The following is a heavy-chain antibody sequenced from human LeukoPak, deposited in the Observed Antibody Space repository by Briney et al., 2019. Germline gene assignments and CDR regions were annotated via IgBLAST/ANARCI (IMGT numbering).Heavy chain of an antibody. CDR3: ARSDYGDYASFDY. J-gene: IGHJ4*02. Sequence: ASVKVSCKASGGTFSSYAISWVRQAPGQGLEWMGRIIPILGIANYAQKFQGRVTITADKSTSTAYMELSSLRSEDTAVYYCARSDYGDYASFDYWGQGTLVTVSS. D-gene: IGHD4-17*01. V-gene: IGHV1-69*04. CDR2: IIPILGIA. CDR1: GGTFSSYA.